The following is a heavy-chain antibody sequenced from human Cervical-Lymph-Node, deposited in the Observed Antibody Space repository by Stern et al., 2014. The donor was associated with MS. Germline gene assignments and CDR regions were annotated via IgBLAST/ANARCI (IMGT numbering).Heavy chain of an antibody. Sequence: QVQLVESGAEAKKPGASVKVSCKTSGYTFTTYALLWVRQAPGQGLEWMGWINGGTGITKYSQKFQGRVTLTRDTSASTAYMDLSSLRSEDTAVYYCARYYGGATSDYWGQGTLVTVSS. CDR1: GYTFTTYA. CDR2: INGGTGIT. V-gene: IGHV1-3*01. D-gene: IGHD4-23*01. CDR3: ARYYGGATSDY. J-gene: IGHJ4*02.